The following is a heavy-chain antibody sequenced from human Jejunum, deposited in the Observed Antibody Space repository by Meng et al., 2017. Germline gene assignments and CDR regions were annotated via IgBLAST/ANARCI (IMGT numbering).Heavy chain of an antibody. CDR1: GGPIISSSSY. CDR2: IFYSGKT. V-gene: IGHV4-39*01. J-gene: IGHJ4*02. Sequence: QLQLQEAGPGPVKPPETLPPPCTVSGGPIISSSSYWDRIRQPPGKGRKLIGNIFYSGKTNENPSLKSRVTISVDMSKNQFSLKLSGVTAADTAVYFCARRRPDNPFDYWGQGTLVTVSS. CDR3: ARRRPDNPFDY. D-gene: IGHD3-22*01.